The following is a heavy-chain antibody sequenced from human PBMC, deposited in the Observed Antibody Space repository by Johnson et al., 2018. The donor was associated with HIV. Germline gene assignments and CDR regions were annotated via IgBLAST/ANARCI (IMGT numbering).Heavy chain of an antibody. CDR3: ARDFKSPYNVWSGSYRGAFDI. CDR1: GFTFSSCA. J-gene: IGHJ3*02. V-gene: IGHV3-23*04. CDR2: ISGSGGST. D-gene: IGHD3-3*01. Sequence: VQLVESGGALVQPGGSLRLSCAASGFTFSSCAMTWVRQAPGKGPEWVSAISGSGGSTYYADSVKGRFTISRDNSKKTLYLQMNRLRAEETAVYYCARDFKSPYNVWSGSYRGAFDIWGQGTMVTVSS.